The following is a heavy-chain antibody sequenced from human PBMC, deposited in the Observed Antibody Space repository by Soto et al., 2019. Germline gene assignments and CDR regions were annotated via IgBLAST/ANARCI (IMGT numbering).Heavy chain of an antibody. CDR3: ATAKYFDYIRGTYRYDPFLDY. D-gene: IGHD3-16*02. J-gene: IGHJ4*02. Sequence: SETLSLTCTVSGVSVGSSNYYWSWIRQPPGKALEWIGYLYYTGTTDYSPSLKSRVAISVDTSNNQFSLRLSSVTAADTAVYYWATAKYFDYIRGTYRYDPFLDYWGQGILVTVSA. V-gene: IGHV4-61*01. CDR1: GVSVGSSNYY. CDR2: LYYTGTT.